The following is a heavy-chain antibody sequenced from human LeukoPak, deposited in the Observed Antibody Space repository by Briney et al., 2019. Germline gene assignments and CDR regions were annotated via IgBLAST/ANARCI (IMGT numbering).Heavy chain of an antibody. Sequence: TGGSLRLSCAASGFTFSSYAMSWVRQAPGKGLEWVSAISGSGGSTYYADSMKGRFTISRDNSKNTLYLQMNSLRAEDTAVYYCAKAHNLYSSSWYDYWGQGTLVTVSS. V-gene: IGHV3-23*01. J-gene: IGHJ4*02. CDR1: GFTFSSYA. CDR2: ISGSGGST. D-gene: IGHD6-13*01. CDR3: AKAHNLYSSSWYDY.